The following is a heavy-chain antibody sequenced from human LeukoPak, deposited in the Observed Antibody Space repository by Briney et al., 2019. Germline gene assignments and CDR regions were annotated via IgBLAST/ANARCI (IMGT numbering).Heavy chain of an antibody. J-gene: IGHJ4*02. V-gene: IGHV4-30-2*01. Sequence: PSQTLSLTCTVSGGSISSGGYYWSWIQQPPGKGLEWIGYIYHSGSTYYNPSLKSRVTISVDRSKNQFSLKLSSVTAADTAVYYCARIEMATIYYFDYWGQGTLVTVSS. CDR1: GGSISSGGYY. D-gene: IGHD5-24*01. CDR3: ARIEMATIYYFDY. CDR2: IYHSGST.